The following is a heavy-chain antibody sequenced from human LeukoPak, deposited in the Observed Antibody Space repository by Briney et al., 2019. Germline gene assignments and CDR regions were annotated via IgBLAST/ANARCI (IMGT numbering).Heavy chain of an antibody. CDR3: ARDEFGNSSTWYLDY. J-gene: IGHJ4*02. Sequence: PGGSLRLSCAASGFTFSSYAMHWVRQAPDKGLEWVAVISYDGSNKYYADSVKGRFTISRDNSKNTLYLQMNSLRAEDTAVYYCARDEFGNSSTWYLDYWGQGTLVTVSS. V-gene: IGHV3-30*04. CDR1: GFTFSSYA. D-gene: IGHD6-13*01. CDR2: ISYDGSNK.